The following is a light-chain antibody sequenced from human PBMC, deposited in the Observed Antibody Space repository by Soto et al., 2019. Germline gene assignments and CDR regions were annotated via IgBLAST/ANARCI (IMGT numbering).Light chain of an antibody. Sequence: DIQMTQSPSSLPASVGDRVIITCRASQTISSHLNWYQQKPGTAPKLLIYHASTLESGVPSRFSGSGSGTEFSLTISSLQPDDFATYYCQQYNTYSFGQGTKVDIK. J-gene: IGKJ1*01. CDR1: QTISSH. V-gene: IGKV1-5*01. CDR3: QQYNTYS. CDR2: HAS.